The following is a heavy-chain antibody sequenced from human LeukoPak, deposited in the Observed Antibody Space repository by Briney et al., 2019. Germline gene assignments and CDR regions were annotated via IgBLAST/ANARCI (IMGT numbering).Heavy chain of an antibody. CDR3: ARVSPTDDAFDI. CDR1: GGSISSYY. J-gene: IGHJ3*02. Sequence: PTETLSLTCTVSGGSISSYYWSWIRQPPGKGLEWIGYIYYSGSTNYNPSLKSRVTISVDTSKNQFSLKLSSVTAADTAVYYCARVSPTDDAFDIWGQGTMVTVSS. V-gene: IGHV4-59*08. CDR2: IYYSGST. D-gene: IGHD4-17*01.